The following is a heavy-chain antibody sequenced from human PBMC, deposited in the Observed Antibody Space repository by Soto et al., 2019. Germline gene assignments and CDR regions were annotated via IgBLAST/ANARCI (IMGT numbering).Heavy chain of an antibody. D-gene: IGHD2-15*01. Sequence: EVQLLESGGGLVQPGGSLTLSCATSGFMFSSFDMSWVRRAPGKGLEWVSGISAGNTYYADSVRGRFTISRDNSKNTLYLEMNSLRAADTAIYYCAKERWWWELRKGNYFDYWGQGTLVTVSS. V-gene: IGHV3-23*01. CDR3: AKERWWWELRKGNYFDY. CDR1: GFMFSSFD. CDR2: ISAGNT. J-gene: IGHJ4*02.